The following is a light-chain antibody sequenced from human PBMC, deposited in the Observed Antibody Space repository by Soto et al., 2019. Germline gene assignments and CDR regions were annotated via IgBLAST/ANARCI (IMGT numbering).Light chain of an antibody. Sequence: EIVMTQSPATLSVSPGERATLSCRASQSVSSNLAWYQQKPGQAPRLLICGASTRATGIPARFSGSGSGTEFTLTISSRQSEDFAVYYCQQYNKWPPYTFGQGTKLEIK. CDR3: QQYNKWPPYT. V-gene: IGKV3-15*01. CDR2: GAS. CDR1: QSVSSN. J-gene: IGKJ2*01.